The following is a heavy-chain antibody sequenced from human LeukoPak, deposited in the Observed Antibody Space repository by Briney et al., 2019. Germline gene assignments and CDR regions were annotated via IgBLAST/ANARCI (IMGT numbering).Heavy chain of an antibody. CDR3: AKRGVVIRVILVGFHKEAYYFDS. J-gene: IGHJ4*02. Sequence: GGSLRLSCAASGFAFSDYSMNWVRQAPGKGLEWVAGISDSGGRTNYADSVKGRFAISRDNPRNTLYLQMNSLRAEDTAVYFCAKRGVVIRVILVGFHKEAYYFDSWGQGALVTVSS. CDR1: GFAFSDYS. CDR2: ISDSGGRT. D-gene: IGHD3-22*01. V-gene: IGHV3-23*01.